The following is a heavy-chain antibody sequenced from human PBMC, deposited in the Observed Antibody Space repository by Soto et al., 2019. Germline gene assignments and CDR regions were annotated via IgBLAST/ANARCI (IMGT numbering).Heavy chain of an antibody. Sequence: ASVKVSCKASGYTFTDYYIHWVRQAPGQGLEWMGWISAYNGNTNSAQKLRGRVTMTTDTSTSTAYMELRSLRSDDTAVYYCARELGPGAFDIWGQGTMVTVSS. CDR3: ARELGPGAFDI. D-gene: IGHD7-27*01. CDR2: ISAYNGNT. CDR1: GYTFTDYY. V-gene: IGHV1-18*04. J-gene: IGHJ3*02.